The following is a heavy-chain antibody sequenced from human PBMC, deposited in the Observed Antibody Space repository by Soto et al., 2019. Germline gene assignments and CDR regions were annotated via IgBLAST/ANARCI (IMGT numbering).Heavy chain of an antibody. CDR1: GFSLSSSGVG. J-gene: IGHJ5*02. V-gene: IGHV2-5*02. CDR3: AHRRRYYDSVSFYVWFDP. CDR2: IYWDDDK. Sequence: QITLKESGPPLVKPTQTLTLTCTFSGFSLSSSGVGVGWIRQPPGKALEWLALIYWDDDKRYSPSLKSRLTITKDTSKNQLVLTMTNMDPVDTATYYCAHRRRYYDSVSFYVWFDPWGQGTLVTVSS. D-gene: IGHD3-10*01.